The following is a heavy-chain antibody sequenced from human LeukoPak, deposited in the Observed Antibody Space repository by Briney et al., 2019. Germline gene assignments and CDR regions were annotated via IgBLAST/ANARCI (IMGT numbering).Heavy chain of an antibody. V-gene: IGHV3-23*01. CDR2: ISGSGGST. CDR3: AMNAGQWLVPFDH. D-gene: IGHD6-19*01. Sequence: GGSLRLSCEASGFTLSSHAMNWVRQAPGKGLEWVSVISGSGGSTYYADSVKGRFTISRDNSKNTLYVLMNSLRAEDTAVYYCAMNAGQWLVPFDHWGQGTLVTVSS. CDR1: GFTLSSHA. J-gene: IGHJ4*02.